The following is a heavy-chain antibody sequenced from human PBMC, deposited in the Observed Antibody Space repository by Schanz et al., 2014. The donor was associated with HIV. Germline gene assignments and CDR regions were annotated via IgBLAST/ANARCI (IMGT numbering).Heavy chain of an antibody. CDR2: ISSSSSYI. D-gene: IGHD2-2*01. CDR1: GFTFDDYA. J-gene: IGHJ4*02. Sequence: EVQLVESGGGLVQPGRSLRLSCAASGFTFDDYAMHWVRQAPGKGLEWVSSISSSSSYIYYADSVKGRFTISRDNARNSLYLQMNSLRAEDTAVYYCARSQKGTSCCSPLDFWGQGTLVTVSS. V-gene: IGHV3-21*01. CDR3: ARSQKGTSCCSPLDF.